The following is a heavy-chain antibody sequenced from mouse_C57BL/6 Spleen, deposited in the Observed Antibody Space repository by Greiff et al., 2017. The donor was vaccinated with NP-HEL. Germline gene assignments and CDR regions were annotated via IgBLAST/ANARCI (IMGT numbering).Heavy chain of an antibody. Sequence: QVHVKQPGAELVKPGASVKLSCKASGYTFTSYWMHWVKQRPGQGLEWIGMIHPNSGSTNYNEKFKSKATLTVDKSSSTAYMQLSSLTSEDSAVYYCAREWYYGSSYGAYAMDYWGQGTSVTVSS. D-gene: IGHD1-1*01. V-gene: IGHV1-64*01. J-gene: IGHJ4*01. CDR2: IHPNSGST. CDR1: GYTFTSYW. CDR3: AREWYYGSSYGAYAMDY.